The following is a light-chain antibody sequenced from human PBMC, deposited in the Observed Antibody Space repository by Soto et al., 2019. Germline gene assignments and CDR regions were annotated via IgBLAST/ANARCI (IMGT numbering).Light chain of an antibody. CDR2: DVS. Sequence: EIVLTQSPASLSLSPGDRATLSCRASQSVSSFLAWYQQKPGQAPRLLISDVSNRATGIPAMFSGSGSGTDFTLTISSLAPEDFAIYYCQQRSNWPLTFGGGTKVEIK. CDR3: QQRSNWPLT. V-gene: IGKV3-11*01. CDR1: QSVSSF. J-gene: IGKJ4*01.